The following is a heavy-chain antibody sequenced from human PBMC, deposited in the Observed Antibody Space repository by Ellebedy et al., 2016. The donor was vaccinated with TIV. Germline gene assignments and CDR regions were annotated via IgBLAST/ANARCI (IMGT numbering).Heavy chain of an antibody. CDR1: GFTFSSYW. CDR2: INSDGSST. D-gene: IGHD3-16*01. V-gene: IGHV3-74*01. CDR3: ARGGTRGWFDP. J-gene: IGHJ5*02. Sequence: PGGSLRLSCAASGFTFSSYWMHWVRQAPGKGLVWVSRINSDGSSTSYADSVKGRFTISRDNAKNTLYLQMNSLRAEDTAVYYCARGGTRGWFDPWGQGTLVTVSS.